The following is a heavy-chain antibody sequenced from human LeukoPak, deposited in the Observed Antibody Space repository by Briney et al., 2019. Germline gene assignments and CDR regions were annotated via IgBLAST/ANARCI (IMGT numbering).Heavy chain of an antibody. Sequence: GESLKISCKGSGYSFASYWIGWVRQMPGKGLEWMGIIYPGDSDTRYSPSFQGQVTISADKSISTAYLQWSSLKASDTAMYYCARPRVEYYGSGSYYKAPTYFDYWGQGTLVTVSS. D-gene: IGHD3-10*01. V-gene: IGHV5-51*01. CDR3: ARPRVEYYGSGSYYKAPTYFDY. J-gene: IGHJ4*02. CDR1: GYSFASYW. CDR2: IYPGDSDT.